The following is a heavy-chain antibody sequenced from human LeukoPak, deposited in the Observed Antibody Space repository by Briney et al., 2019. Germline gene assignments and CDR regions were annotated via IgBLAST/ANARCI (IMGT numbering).Heavy chain of an antibody. D-gene: IGHD4/OR15-4a*01. CDR1: GDSISNSRHY. Sequence: SETLSLTCTVSGDSISNSRHYWSWIRQPAGKGLEWIGRIYPSGNTNYNPSLKSRVTISLDTSKNQFSLILRSVTATDTAMYYCARGGVVTMELDYWGQGTLVTVSS. CDR3: ARGGVVTMELDY. CDR2: IYPSGNT. J-gene: IGHJ4*02. V-gene: IGHV4-61*02.